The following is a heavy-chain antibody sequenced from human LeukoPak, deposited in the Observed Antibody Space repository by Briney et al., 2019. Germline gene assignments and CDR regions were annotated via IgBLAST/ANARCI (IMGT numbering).Heavy chain of an antibody. J-gene: IGHJ4*02. D-gene: IGHD3-22*01. CDR1: RFTFSNYD. V-gene: IGHV3-48*03. CDR2: ISSDGNTI. CDR3: VKEGYHGGYYDRTD. Sequence: PGGSLRLSCAASRFTFSNYDMNWVRQAPGKGLEWVSYISSDGNTIHYADSVKGRSTISRDNAKNSLFLQMISLKVEDTALYYCVKEGYHGGYYDRTDWGQGTLVTVSS.